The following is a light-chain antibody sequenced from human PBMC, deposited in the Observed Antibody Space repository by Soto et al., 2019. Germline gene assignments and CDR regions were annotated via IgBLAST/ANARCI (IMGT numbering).Light chain of an antibody. CDR3: HQYNTWPPWT. J-gene: IGKJ1*01. Sequence: EIVMTQSPATLSVSPGETASLSCRASQSAGNFLAWYQQKPGQAPRPLIYRASTRATGVPARFSGSGSGTEFTLTISSLQSEDFAVYYCHQYNTWPPWTFGPGTKVDI. V-gene: IGKV3-15*01. CDR2: RAS. CDR1: QSAGNF.